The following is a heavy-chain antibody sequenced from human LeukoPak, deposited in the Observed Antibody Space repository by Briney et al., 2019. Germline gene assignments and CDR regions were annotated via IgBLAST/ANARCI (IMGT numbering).Heavy chain of an antibody. V-gene: IGHV4-59*01. J-gene: IGHJ3*02. CDR1: GGSISSYY. CDR3: AREAVVSPRAFDI. CDR2: IYYTGST. D-gene: IGHD2-15*01. Sequence: PSETLSLTCTVSGGSISSYYWSWIRQPPGKGLEWIGYIYYTGSTNYNPSLKSRVTISGDTSKSQFSLKLSSVTAADTAVYYCAREAVVSPRAFDIWGQGTLVTVSS.